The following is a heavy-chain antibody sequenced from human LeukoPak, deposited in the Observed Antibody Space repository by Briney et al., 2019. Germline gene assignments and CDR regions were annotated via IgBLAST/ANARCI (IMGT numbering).Heavy chain of an antibody. J-gene: IGHJ4*02. D-gene: IGHD3-10*01. Sequence: GGSLRLSCAASGFTFSNYAMSWVRQAPGKGLEWVSAISGSGGNTYYADSVKGRFTISRDNSKNTLHLQMNSLRAEDTAVYYCANGDKKRITMVRGVMQPFDYWGQGTLVTVSS. CDR2: ISGSGGNT. CDR1: GFTFSNYA. V-gene: IGHV3-23*01. CDR3: ANGDKKRITMVRGVMQPFDY.